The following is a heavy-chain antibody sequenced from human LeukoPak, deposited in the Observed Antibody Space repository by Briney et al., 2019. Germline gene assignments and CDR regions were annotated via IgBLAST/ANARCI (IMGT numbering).Heavy chain of an antibody. CDR1: GYSISSGYY. Sequence: PSETLSLTCSVSGYSISSGYYWGWIRQPPGKGLEWIGSIYYSGSTYYNPSLKSRVTISVDTSKNQFSLKLSSVTAADTAVYYCARGERITMIVVVRGAFDIWGQGTMVTVSS. D-gene: IGHD3-22*01. J-gene: IGHJ3*02. CDR2: IYYSGST. V-gene: IGHV4-38-2*02. CDR3: ARGERITMIVVVRGAFDI.